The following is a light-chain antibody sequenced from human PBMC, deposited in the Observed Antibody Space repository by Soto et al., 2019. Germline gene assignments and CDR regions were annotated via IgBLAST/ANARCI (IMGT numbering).Light chain of an antibody. CDR3: QQYNNWPPAYT. CDR2: GAS. CDR1: QSVSSN. J-gene: IGKJ2*01. V-gene: IGKV3-15*01. Sequence: EIVMTQSPATLSVSPGERATLSCRASQSVSSNVAWYQQKPGQAPRLLIYGASTRATDIPGRFTGSGSGTEFTLTISSLQSEDFAVYYCQQYNNWPPAYTFGQGTKLEIK.